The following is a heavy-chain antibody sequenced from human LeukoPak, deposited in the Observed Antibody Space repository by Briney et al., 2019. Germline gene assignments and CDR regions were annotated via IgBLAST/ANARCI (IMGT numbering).Heavy chain of an antibody. D-gene: IGHD3-22*01. CDR1: GFTFSSYA. CDR2: ISGSGGST. J-gene: IGHJ4*02. V-gene: IGHV3-23*01. CDR3: AKDLSITMIVVVITIDY. Sequence: GGSLRLSCAASGFTFSSYAMSWVRQAPGKGLEWVSAISGSGGSTYYADSVKGRFTISRDNSKNTLYLQMNSLRAEDTAVYYCAKDLSITMIVVVITIDYWGQGTLVTVSS.